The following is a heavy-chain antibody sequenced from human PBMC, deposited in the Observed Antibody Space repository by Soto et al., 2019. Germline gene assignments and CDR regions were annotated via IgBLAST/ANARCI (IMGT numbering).Heavy chain of an antibody. CDR1: GASISTYY. J-gene: IGHJ6*02. CDR3: ARGGSEGGLDV. V-gene: IGHV4-59*01. CDR2: LYYSGHT. D-gene: IGHD3-10*01. Sequence: QMQLQESGPGVVKPSETLSLTCTVSGASISTYYWTWIRQAPGKGLEWIGYLYYSGHTNYNPSLKSRVTMSVDTSKNHFYLTLTSPNAADTAVYFCARGGSEGGLDVWGQGATVAVAS.